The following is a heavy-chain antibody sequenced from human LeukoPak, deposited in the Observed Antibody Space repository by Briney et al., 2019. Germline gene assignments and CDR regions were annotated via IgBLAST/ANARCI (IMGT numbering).Heavy chain of an antibody. CDR3: ARGIAARYHWFDP. Sequence: KTSETLSLTCAVFGESFVGRHWSWIRQPPGKGLEWIGEINHSGSTNYNPSLKSRVTISVDTSKNQFSLKLSSVTAADTAVYYCARGIAARYHWFDPWGQGTLVTVSS. V-gene: IGHV4-34*01. CDR1: GESFVGRH. J-gene: IGHJ5*02. D-gene: IGHD6-6*01. CDR2: INHSGST.